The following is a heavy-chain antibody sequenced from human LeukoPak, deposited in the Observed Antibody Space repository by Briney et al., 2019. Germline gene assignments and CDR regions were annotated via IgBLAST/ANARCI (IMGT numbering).Heavy chain of an antibody. CDR2: IKQDGSEK. V-gene: IGHV3-7*01. D-gene: IGHD6-13*01. Sequence: GGSLRLSCAASGFTFSNYWMSWVRQAPGKGLEWVANIKQDGSEKYYVDSVKGRFTISRDNAKNSLYLQMNSLRAEDTAVYYCARVAGIAADYWGQGTLVTVSS. J-gene: IGHJ4*02. CDR1: GFTFSNYW. CDR3: ARVAGIAADY.